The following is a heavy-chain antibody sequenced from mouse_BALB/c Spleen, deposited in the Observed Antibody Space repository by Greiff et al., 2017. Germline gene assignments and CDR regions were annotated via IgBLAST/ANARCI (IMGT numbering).Heavy chain of an antibody. J-gene: IGHJ4*01. CDR3: ASGGTGAMDY. CDR1: GYAFSSSW. D-gene: IGHD1-1*02. V-gene: IGHV1-80*01. CDR2: IYPGDGDT. Sequence: VQLQQSGAELAKPGASVKISCKASGYAFSSSWMNWVKQRPGQGLEWIGRIYPGDGDTNYNGKFKGKATLTGDKSSSTAYMQLSSLTSVDSAVYFCASGGTGAMDYWGQGTSVTVSS.